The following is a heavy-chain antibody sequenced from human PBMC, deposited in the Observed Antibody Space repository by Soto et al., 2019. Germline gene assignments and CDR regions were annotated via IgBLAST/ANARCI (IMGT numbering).Heavy chain of an antibody. Sequence: QVQLVQSGAEVKKPGSSVKVSCKASGGTFSRYTINWVRQAPGQGLEWMGRIIPIAAIANYTQKFQGRVTITVXXXSXPAYIELSSLRSDDTAVYYCARGSTIVRGAPSWFDPWGQGTLVTVSS. CDR2: IIPIAAIA. CDR1: GGTFSRYT. D-gene: IGHD3-10*01. CDR3: ARGSTIVRGAPSWFDP. V-gene: IGHV1-69*02. J-gene: IGHJ5*02.